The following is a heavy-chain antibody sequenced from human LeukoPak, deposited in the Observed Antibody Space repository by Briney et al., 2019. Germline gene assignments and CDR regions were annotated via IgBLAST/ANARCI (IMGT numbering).Heavy chain of an antibody. D-gene: IGHD6-13*01. CDR2: ISGSGAGT. Sequence: GGSLRLSCAASGFTFSNYAMSWVRQAPGKGLERVSTISGSGAGTYYADSVKGRFTISRDNSKNTLYLQMHSLRAEDTAVYYCATNTSSWSFDYWGQGTLVTVSS. CDR1: GFTFSNYA. V-gene: IGHV3-23*01. J-gene: IGHJ4*02. CDR3: ATNTSSWSFDY.